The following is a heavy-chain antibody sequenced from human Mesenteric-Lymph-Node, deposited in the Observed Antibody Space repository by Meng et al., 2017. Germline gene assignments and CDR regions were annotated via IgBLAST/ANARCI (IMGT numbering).Heavy chain of an antibody. V-gene: IGHV1-18*01. D-gene: IGHD3-10*01. CDR3: ARGYMVRGVMPRKNWFDP. Sequence: ASALVFCSASGYTFTRYGSIWLRQAPGQGLEWMGWISAYNGNTNYAQKLQGRVTMTTDTSTNTAYMELMSLGSDDTAVYYCARGYMVRGVMPRKNWFDPWGQGTLVTVSS. CDR1: GYTFTRYG. J-gene: IGHJ5*02. CDR2: ISAYNGNT.